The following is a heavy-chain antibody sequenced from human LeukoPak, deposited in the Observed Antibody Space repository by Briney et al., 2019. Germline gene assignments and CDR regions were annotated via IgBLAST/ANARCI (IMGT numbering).Heavy chain of an antibody. V-gene: IGHV3-23*01. Sequence: PGGSLRLSCAASGFTFSSYAMSWVRQAPGKGLEWVSGVSVSGAHYADSVKGRFTVSGDSSKETLYLQLNSLRPEDAAVYYCAKDSNSVIMWFENWGQGTLVTVSS. CDR2: VSVSGA. D-gene: IGHD3-10*01. CDR1: GFTFSSYA. J-gene: IGHJ4*02. CDR3: AKDSNSVIMWFEN.